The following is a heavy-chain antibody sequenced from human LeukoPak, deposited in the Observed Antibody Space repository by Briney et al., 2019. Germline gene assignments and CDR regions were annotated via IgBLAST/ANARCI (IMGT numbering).Heavy chain of an antibody. Sequence: GGSLRLSCGASGFTFSDHDMHWVRQAPGKGLEWVTFIRKDGSHKFYVDSVRGRFAISRDNSKNTVSLQMNSLRTDDTAVYFCAKSSGSGFDHWGQGTLVTVSS. D-gene: IGHD1-26*01. CDR1: GFTFSDHD. J-gene: IGHJ4*02. CDR2: IRKDGSHK. CDR3: AKSSGSGFDH. V-gene: IGHV3-30*02.